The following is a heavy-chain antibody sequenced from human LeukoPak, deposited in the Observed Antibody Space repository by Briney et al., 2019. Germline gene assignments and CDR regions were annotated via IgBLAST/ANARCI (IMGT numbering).Heavy chain of an antibody. CDR2: ISSDSNTI. CDR1: GFTFTNYA. D-gene: IGHD2-2*01. J-gene: IGHJ5*02. V-gene: IGHV3-48*04. CDR3: AKDPSREYCSSTSCYNWFDP. Sequence: GGSLRLSCSASGFTFTNYAMTWVRQAPGKGLQWLSYISSDSNTIYYADSVKGRFTISRDNAKNTLYLQMNSLRAEDTAVYYCAKDPSREYCSSTSCYNWFDPWGQGTLVTVSS.